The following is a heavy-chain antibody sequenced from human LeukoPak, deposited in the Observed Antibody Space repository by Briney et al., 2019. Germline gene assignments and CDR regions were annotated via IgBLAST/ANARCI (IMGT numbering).Heavy chain of an antibody. V-gene: IGHV3-48*02. CDR3: ARGWQINGWVHDY. J-gene: IGHJ4*02. CDR2: ISSSSSTI. Sequence: GGSLRLSCAASGFTFSTYSMNWVRQAPGKGLEWISYISSSSSTIYYADSVKGRFTISRDNAKNSLYLQMSGLRDEDTAVYYCARGWQINGWVHDYWGQGTLVTVSS. D-gene: IGHD6-19*01. CDR1: GFTFSTYS.